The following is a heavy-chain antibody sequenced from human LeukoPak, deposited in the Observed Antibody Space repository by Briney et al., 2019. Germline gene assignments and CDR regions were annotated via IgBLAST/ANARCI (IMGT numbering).Heavy chain of an antibody. D-gene: IGHD3-3*01. J-gene: IGHJ4*02. CDR2: ISGSSSYI. V-gene: IGHV3-21*01. CDR1: GFTFSSYS. CDR3: AREAGYDFWSGYYFDY. Sequence: GGSLRLSCAASGFTFSSYSMNWVRQAPGKGLEWVSSISGSSSYIYYADSVKGRFTISRDNAKNSLYLQMNSLRAEDTAVYYCAREAGYDFWSGYYFDYWGQGTLVTVSS.